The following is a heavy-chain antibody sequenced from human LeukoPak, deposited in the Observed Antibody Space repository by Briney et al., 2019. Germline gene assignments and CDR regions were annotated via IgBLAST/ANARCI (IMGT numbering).Heavy chain of an antibody. CDR2: ISSGSSI. V-gene: IGHV3-48*04. D-gene: IGHD1-7*01. Sequence: GGSLRLSCAASGFTFNSYSMNWVRQAPGKGLEWVSYISSGSSIYYADSVKGRFTISRDNAENSLNLQMNSLRAEDTAVYYCARGDNWNSYYYYYMDVWGKGTTVTVFS. CDR3: ARGDNWNSYYYYYMDV. CDR1: GFTFNSYS. J-gene: IGHJ6*03.